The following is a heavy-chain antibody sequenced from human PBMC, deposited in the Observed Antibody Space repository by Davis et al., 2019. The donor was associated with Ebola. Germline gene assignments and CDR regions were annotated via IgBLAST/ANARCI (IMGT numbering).Heavy chain of an antibody. CDR3: VREIYDYVWLAYFHY. Sequence: GGSLRLSCAASGFTFSSYGMHWVRQAPGKGLEWVAVIPYDGKDISYAESVRGRFTISRDNSKNTLHLQMNSLRTEDTALYYCVREIYDYVWLAYFHYRGQGTLVTVSS. J-gene: IGHJ4*02. D-gene: IGHD3-16*01. CDR2: IPYDGKDI. CDR1: GFTFSSYG. V-gene: IGHV3-30*19.